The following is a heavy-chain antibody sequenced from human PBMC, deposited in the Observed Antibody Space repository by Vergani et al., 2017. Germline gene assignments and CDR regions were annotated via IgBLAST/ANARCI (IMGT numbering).Heavy chain of an antibody. J-gene: IGHJ6*03. V-gene: IGHV4-34*01. CDR2: INHSGST. CDR3: ARVNTETNGHLYYYYYMDV. CDR1: GGSFSGYY. Sequence: QVQLQQWGAGLLKPSETLSLTCAVYGGSFSGYYWSWIRQPPGKGLEWIGEINHSGSTNYNPSLKSRVTISVETSKNQFSLTLNSVTATDTAIYFCARVNTETNGHLYYYYYMDVWGQGTAVTVS. D-gene: IGHD4-11*01.